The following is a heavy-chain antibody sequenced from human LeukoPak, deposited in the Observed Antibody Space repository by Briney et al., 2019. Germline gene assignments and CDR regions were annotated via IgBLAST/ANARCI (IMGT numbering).Heavy chain of an antibody. J-gene: IGHJ4*02. CDR2: IIPIFGTA. Sequence: SVKVSCKASGYTFTGYYMHWVRQAPGQGLEWMGRIIPIFGTANYAQKFQGRVTITTDESTSTAYMELSSLRSEDTAVYYCARSNQGSYGVYYFDYWGQGTLVTVSS. CDR3: ARSNQGSYGVYYFDY. V-gene: IGHV1-69*05. CDR1: GYTFTGYY. D-gene: IGHD1-26*01.